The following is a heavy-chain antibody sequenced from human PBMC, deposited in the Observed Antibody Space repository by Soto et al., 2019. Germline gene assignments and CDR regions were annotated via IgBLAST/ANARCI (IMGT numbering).Heavy chain of an antibody. Sequence: ASVKVSCKASGYTFTGYYMHWVRQAPGQGLEWMGWINPNSGGTNYAQKFQGWVTMTRDTSISTAYTELSRLRSDDTAVYYCARDRPSVYYYDSSGYYRHYYYYYGMDVWGQGTTVTVSS. CDR3: ARDRPSVYYYDSSGYYRHYYYYYGMDV. J-gene: IGHJ6*02. CDR1: GYTFTGYY. CDR2: INPNSGGT. V-gene: IGHV1-2*04. D-gene: IGHD3-22*01.